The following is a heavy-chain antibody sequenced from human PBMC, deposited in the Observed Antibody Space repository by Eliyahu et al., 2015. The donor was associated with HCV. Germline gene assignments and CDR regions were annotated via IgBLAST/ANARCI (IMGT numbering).Heavy chain of an antibody. CDR1: GYTFTSYD. D-gene: IGHD4-17*01. CDR3: ARVYGDPDY. Sequence: QVQLVQSGAEVKKPGASVKVSCKTSGYTFTSYDINWVRQATGQRLEWMGWMNPHSGSAGYAQKFQGRVTMTRDTSISTAYMELSSLRFEDTAVYYCARVYGDPDYWGQGTLVTVSS. V-gene: IGHV1-8*01. CDR2: MNPHSGSA. J-gene: IGHJ4*02.